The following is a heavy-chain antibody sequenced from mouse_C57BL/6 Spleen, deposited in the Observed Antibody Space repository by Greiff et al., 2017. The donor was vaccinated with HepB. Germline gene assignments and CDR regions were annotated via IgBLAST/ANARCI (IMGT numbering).Heavy chain of an antibody. CDR2: IDPETGGT. V-gene: IGHV1-15*01. Sequence: VKLQQSGAELVRPGASVTLSCKASGYTFTDYEMHWVKQTPVHGLEWIGAIDPETGGTAYNQKFKGKAILTADKSSSTAYMELRSLTSEDSAVYYCTRSPPSSYYYGSSSPFAYWGQGTLVTVSA. D-gene: IGHD1-1*01. CDR1: GYTFTDYE. CDR3: TRSPPSSYYYGSSSPFAY. J-gene: IGHJ3*01.